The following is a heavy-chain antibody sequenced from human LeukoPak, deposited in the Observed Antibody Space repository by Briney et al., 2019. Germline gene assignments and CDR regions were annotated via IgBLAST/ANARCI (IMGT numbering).Heavy chain of an antibody. J-gene: IGHJ5*02. CDR3: ARDGLRWVATISASPNWFDP. D-gene: IGHD5-12*01. Sequence: ASVKVSCKASGYTFTSCYMHWVRQAPGQGLEWMGIINPSGGSTSYAQKFQGRVTMTRDTSTSTVYMELSSLRSEDTAVYYCARDGLRWVATISASPNWFDPWGQGTLVTVSS. CDR2: INPSGGST. V-gene: IGHV1-46*03. CDR1: GYTFTSCY.